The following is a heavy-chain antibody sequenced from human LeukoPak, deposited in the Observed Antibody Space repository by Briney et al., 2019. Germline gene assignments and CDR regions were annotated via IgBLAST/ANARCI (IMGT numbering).Heavy chain of an antibody. CDR2: VYYSGST. J-gene: IGHJ6*02. CDR3: ARDPSGSTSDNSFTLPKGMDV. CDR1: GGSISPYY. Sequence: SETLSLTCTVSGGSISPYYWSWIRQPPGKGLEWIGYVYYSGSTNYSPSLKSRVTISLDTSKNQFSLKLSSVTAADTAVYYCARDPSGSTSDNSFTLPKGMDVWGQGTTVTVSS. V-gene: IGHV4-59*01. D-gene: IGHD5-12*01.